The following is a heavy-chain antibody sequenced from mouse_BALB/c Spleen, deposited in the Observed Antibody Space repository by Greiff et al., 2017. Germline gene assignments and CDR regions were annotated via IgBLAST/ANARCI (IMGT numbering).Heavy chain of an antibody. CDR1: GYAFSSLW. J-gene: IGHJ1*01. CDR2: IYPGNGDT. Sequence: VKVEESGPELVKPGASVKISCKASGYAFSSLWMNWVKQRPGQGLEWIGRIYPGNGDTNYNGKFKGKATLSADKSSSTAYMQLRSLTSVDSAVYFCARLGHWSFDVWGAGNTVTVSS. D-gene: IGHD4-1*01. CDR3: ARLGHWSFDV. V-gene: IGHV1-82*01.